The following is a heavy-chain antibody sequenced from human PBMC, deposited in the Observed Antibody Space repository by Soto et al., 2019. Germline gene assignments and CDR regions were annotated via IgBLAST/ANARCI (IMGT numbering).Heavy chain of an antibody. CDR1: GVSLTTNNC. D-gene: IGHD2-15*01. J-gene: IGHJ5*01. Sequence: QVQLQESGPGLVKPSETLSLTCAVSGVSLTTNNCWTWVRQAPGKGLEWVGEIYQTGNTNYNTSPEGPSIGSMRKCKDPFFLKLTAVYGGVAANYYCGEGGDCSGWSCSGWFESWGQGTLVTVSS. V-gene: IGHV4-4*02. CDR2: IYQTGNT. CDR3: GEGGDCSGWSCSGWFES.